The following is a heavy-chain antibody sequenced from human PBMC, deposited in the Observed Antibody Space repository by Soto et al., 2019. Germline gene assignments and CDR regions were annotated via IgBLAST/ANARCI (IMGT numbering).Heavy chain of an antibody. V-gene: IGHV1-18*04. Sequence: QVQLVQSAGEVRKPGASVKVSCQTSGYTFNLYGMTWLRQAPGQGLEWMGWISGYNGNATYAQKFKGRVVLTIDTSTTTPHMERGSLTSDDTAVYYCARSLQTSRALGHWGQGTLVTVSS. CDR1: GYTFNLYG. J-gene: IGHJ4*02. CDR2: ISGYNGNA. D-gene: IGHD3-10*01. CDR3: ARSLQTSRALGH.